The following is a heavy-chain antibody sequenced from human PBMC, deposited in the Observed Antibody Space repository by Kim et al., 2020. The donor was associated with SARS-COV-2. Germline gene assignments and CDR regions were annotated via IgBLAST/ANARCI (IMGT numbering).Heavy chain of an antibody. CDR1: GGSISSSNW. V-gene: IGHV4-4*02. J-gene: IGHJ4*02. D-gene: IGHD3-10*01. CDR2: IYHSGST. CDR3: ARDRYYGSGSYYLAFDY. Sequence: SETLSLTCAVSGGSISSSNWWSWVRQPPGKGLEWIGEIYHSGSTNYNPSLKSRVTISVDKSKNQFSLKLSSVTAADTAVYYCARDRYYGSGSYYLAFDYWGQGTLVTVSS.